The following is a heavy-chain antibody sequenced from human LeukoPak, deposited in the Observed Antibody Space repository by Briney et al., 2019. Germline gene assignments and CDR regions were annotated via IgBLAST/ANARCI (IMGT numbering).Heavy chain of an antibody. CDR1: GFTFSSHE. Sequence: PGGSLRLSCAASGFTFSSHEMNWVRQAPGKGLEWVGEISHGGITKHNPSLKSRVTMSQDTSKRQFSLKMNSMTAADTGVYYCGIFMDVAPGTMSWGLGTLVTVSS. D-gene: IGHD3-22*01. CDR3: GIFMDVAPGTMS. CDR2: ISHGGIT. J-gene: IGHJ4*02. V-gene: IGHV4-34*08.